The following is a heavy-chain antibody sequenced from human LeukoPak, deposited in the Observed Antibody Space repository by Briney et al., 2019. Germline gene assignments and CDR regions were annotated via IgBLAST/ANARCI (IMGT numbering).Heavy chain of an antibody. Sequence: GGSLRLSCAASGFTFSSYAMSWVRQAPGKGLEWVSGINWNGGSTGYADSVKGRFTISRDNAKNSLYLQMDSLRAEDTAVYYCARGGRGPFDYWGQGTLVTVSS. J-gene: IGHJ4*02. CDR2: INWNGGST. CDR1: GFTFSSYA. V-gene: IGHV3-20*04. CDR3: ARGGRGPFDY.